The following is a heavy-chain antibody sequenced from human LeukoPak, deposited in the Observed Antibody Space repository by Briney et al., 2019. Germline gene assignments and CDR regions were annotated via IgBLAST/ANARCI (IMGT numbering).Heavy chain of an antibody. CDR1: GFTFSSYG. J-gene: IGHJ4*02. D-gene: IGHD3-16*02. V-gene: IGHV3-30*18. Sequence: GGSLRLSCAASGFTFSSYGMHWVRQAPGKGLEWVAVISYDGSNKYYADSVKGRFTISRDNSKNTLYLQMNSLGAEDTAVYYCAKGLRLGELSTPCDYWGQGTLVTVSS. CDR3: AKGLRLGELSTPCDY. CDR2: ISYDGSNK.